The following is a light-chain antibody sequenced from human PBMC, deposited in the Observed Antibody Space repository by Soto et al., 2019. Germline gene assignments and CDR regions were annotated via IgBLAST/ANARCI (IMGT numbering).Light chain of an antibody. CDR1: QGISNY. J-gene: IGKJ3*01. CDR3: QKYNSVPFT. CDR2: AAS. V-gene: IGKV1-27*01. Sequence: DIQMTQSPSSLSASVGDRVTITCRASQGISNYLAWYQQKPGKVPKLLIYAASTLQSGVPSRFSGSGSATDFTLTISSLQPEDVATDYCQKYNSVPFTCGPGTKVDIK.